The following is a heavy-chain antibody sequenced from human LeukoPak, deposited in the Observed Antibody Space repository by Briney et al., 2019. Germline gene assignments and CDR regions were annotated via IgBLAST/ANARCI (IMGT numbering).Heavy chain of an antibody. Sequence: GASVKVSCKASGYTFTGYYMHWVRQAPGQGLEWMGWINPNSGGTNYAQKFQGRVTMTRDTSISTAYMELSRLRSDDTAVYYCARDRDYYDSSGYYYNFDYWGQGTLVTVSS. CDR2: INPNSGGT. CDR1: GYTFTGYY. V-gene: IGHV1-2*02. J-gene: IGHJ4*02. CDR3: ARDRDYYDSSGYYYNFDY. D-gene: IGHD3-22*01.